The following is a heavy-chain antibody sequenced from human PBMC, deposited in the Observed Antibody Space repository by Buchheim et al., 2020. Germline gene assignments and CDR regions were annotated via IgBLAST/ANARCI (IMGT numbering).Heavy chain of an antibody. V-gene: IGHV4-31*03. D-gene: IGHD2-2*01. J-gene: IGHJ6*02. Sequence: QVQLQESGPGLVKPSQTLSLTCTVSGGSISSGGYYWSWIRQHPGKGLEWIGYIYYSGSTYYNPSLKSRVTISVDTSKNQFSLKLSSLTAADTAVYYCARVPADYCSSTSCYVPDGMDVWGQGTT. CDR3: ARVPADYCSSTSCYVPDGMDV. CDR1: GGSISSGGYY. CDR2: IYYSGST.